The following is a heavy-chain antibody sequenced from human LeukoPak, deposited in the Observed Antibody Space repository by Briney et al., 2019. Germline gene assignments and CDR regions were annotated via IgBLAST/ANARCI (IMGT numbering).Heavy chain of an antibody. CDR3: VRGEIVGAKGY. D-gene: IGHD1-26*01. Sequence: ASVKVSCKVSGYTLTELSMHWVRQAPGKGLEWMGGFDPEDGETIYAQKLQGRVTMTTDTSTSTAYMELRSLRSDDTAVYYCVRGEIVGAKGYWGQGTLVTVSS. J-gene: IGHJ4*02. CDR2: FDPEDGET. CDR1: GYTLTELS. V-gene: IGHV1-24*01.